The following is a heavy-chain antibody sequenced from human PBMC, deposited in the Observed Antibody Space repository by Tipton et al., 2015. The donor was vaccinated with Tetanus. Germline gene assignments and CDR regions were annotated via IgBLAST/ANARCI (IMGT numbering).Heavy chain of an antibody. CDR2: IQPGDSDT. CDR1: GYSFGIYW. D-gene: IGHD3-9*01. Sequence: QLVQSGAEVKKPGESLKISCKGSGYSFGIYWLAWGRQMPGKGPEWMGIIQPGDSDTRYSPSFEGQVTNSVGKSTATAYLQRSSPKASDSAIYYCAKGDPGNFDSWGQGTLVIVSS. CDR3: AKGDPGNFDS. V-gene: IGHV5-51*01. J-gene: IGHJ4*02.